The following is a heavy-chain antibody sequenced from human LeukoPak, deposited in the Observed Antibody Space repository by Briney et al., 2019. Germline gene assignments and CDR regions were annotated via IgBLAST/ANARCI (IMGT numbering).Heavy chain of an antibody. V-gene: IGHV1-18*01. Sequence: ASVKVSFKASGYTFTSYGISWVRQAPGRGLEWMGWISAYNGNTNYAQKLQGRVTMTTDTSTSTAYMELRSLRSDDTAVYYCARALRPRLTSTYYYGSGSYKPRQPEAYYFDYWGQGTLVTVSS. D-gene: IGHD3-10*01. J-gene: IGHJ4*02. CDR3: ARALRPRLTSTYYYGSGSYKPRQPEAYYFDY. CDR2: ISAYNGNT. CDR1: GYTFTSYG.